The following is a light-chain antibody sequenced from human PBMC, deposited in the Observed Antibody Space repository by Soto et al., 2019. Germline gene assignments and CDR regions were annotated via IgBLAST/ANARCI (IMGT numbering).Light chain of an antibody. CDR2: GAS. CDR1: QSLSSSY. Sequence: EIVLTQSPGTLSLSPGERATLSCRASQSLSSSYLVWYQQKPGQAPRLLIYGASSRATGIPDRFSGSGSGTDFTRTISRLEPEDFAVYYWQHYGNTPPSVTFGPGTKVDIK. J-gene: IGKJ3*01. V-gene: IGKV3-20*01. CDR3: QHYGNTPPSVT.